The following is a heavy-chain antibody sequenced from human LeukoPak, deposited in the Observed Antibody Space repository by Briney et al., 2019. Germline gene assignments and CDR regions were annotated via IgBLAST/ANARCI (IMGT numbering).Heavy chain of an antibody. CDR2: IYYSGST. D-gene: IGHD5-24*01. V-gene: IGHV4-39*01. Sequence: VKPSETLSLTCTVSGGSISSSSYYWGWIRQPPGKGLEWIGSIYYSGSTYYNPSLKSRVTISVDTSKNQFSLKLSSVTAADTAVYYCAINWGDGYHFDYWGQGTLVTVSS. CDR1: GGSISSSSYY. J-gene: IGHJ4*02. CDR3: AINWGDGYHFDY.